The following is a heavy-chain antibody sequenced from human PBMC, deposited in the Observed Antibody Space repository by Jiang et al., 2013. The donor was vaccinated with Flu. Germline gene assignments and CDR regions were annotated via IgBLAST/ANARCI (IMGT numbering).Heavy chain of an antibody. J-gene: IGHJ4*02. Sequence: LLKPSETLSLTCAVYGGSFSGYYWSWIRQPPGKGLEWIGEINHSGSTNYNPSLKSRVTISVDTSKNQFSLKLSSVTAADTAVYYCARGHYDFWSGYSGYFDYWGQGTLVTVSS. D-gene: IGHD3-3*01. CDR3: ARGHYDFWSGYSGYFDY. CDR1: GGSFSGYY. CDR2: INHSGST. V-gene: IGHV4-34*01.